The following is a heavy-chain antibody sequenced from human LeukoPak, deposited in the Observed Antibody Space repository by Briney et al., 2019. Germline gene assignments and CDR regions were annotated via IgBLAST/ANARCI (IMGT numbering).Heavy chain of an antibody. CDR3: ARALPNTDNYNWAFDI. V-gene: IGHV4-61*09. Sequence: SETLSLTCAVSGGSINNPTFYWGWIRQPAGKGLEWIGHIYTSGSTNYNPSLKSRVAISVDTSKNQFSLKLNYVTAADTAMYYCARALPNTDNYNWAFDIWGQGTMVTVSS. CDR1: GGSINNPTFY. D-gene: IGHD5-24*01. CDR2: IYTSGST. J-gene: IGHJ3*02.